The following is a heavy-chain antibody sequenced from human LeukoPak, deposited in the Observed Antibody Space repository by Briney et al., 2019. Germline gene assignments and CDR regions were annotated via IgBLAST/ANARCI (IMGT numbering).Heavy chain of an antibody. Sequence: PGRSLRLSCAVSGFTFSSYTMHWVRHTPGKGMEWEAVISYDERNKYYTDSAKGRLTISRDNSNITLDLQMNNLRAEETAVYYCARAGGITKRRPLWYFVYGGQGTLVTVSS. J-gene: IGHJ4*02. V-gene: IGHV3-30*04. CDR3: ARAGGITKRRPLWYFVY. CDR2: ISYDERNK. CDR1: GFTFSSYT. D-gene: IGHD3-10*01.